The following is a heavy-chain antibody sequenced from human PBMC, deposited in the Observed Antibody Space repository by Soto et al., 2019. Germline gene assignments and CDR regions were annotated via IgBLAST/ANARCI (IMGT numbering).Heavy chain of an antibody. CDR2: IRYDGSNK. J-gene: IGHJ4*02. CDR1: GFTFSSYG. Sequence: GGSLRLSCAASGFTFSSYGMHWVRQAPGKGLEWVAVIRYDGSNKYYADSVKGRFTISRDNAKNSLYLHMNSLRAEDTALYYCAKDRVATIGYFDYWGRGTLVTVSS. CDR3: AKDRVATIGYFDY. D-gene: IGHD5-12*01. V-gene: IGHV3-30*02.